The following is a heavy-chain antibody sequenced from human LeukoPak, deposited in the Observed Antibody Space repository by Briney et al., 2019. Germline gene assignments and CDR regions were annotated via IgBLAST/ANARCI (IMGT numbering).Heavy chain of an antibody. CDR1: GGSISSGDYY. V-gene: IGHV4-30-4*01. D-gene: IGHD7-27*01. Sequence: SETLSLTCTVSGGSISSGDYYWRWIRQPPGKGLEWIGYIYYSGSTYYNPSLKSRVTISVDTSKNQFSLKLSSVTAADTAVYYCARGITGDPFDYWGQGTLVTVSS. J-gene: IGHJ4*02. CDR2: IYYSGST. CDR3: ARGITGDPFDY.